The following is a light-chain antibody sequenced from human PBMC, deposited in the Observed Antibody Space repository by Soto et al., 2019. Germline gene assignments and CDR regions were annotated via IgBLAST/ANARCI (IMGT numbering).Light chain of an antibody. CDR1: QTISKK. CDR3: QQYDNWPPIT. Sequence: EIVMTQSPATLSASPGERATLSCRASQTISKKLAWYQHKPGQAPRLLIYGASTRDTGIPARFSGSGSGTEFTLTISSLQSEDVAVYYCQQYDNWPPITFGGGTKVEIK. V-gene: IGKV3-15*01. J-gene: IGKJ4*01. CDR2: GAS.